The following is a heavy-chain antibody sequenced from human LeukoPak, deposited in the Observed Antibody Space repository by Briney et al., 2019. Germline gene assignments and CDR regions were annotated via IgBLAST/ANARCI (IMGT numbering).Heavy chain of an antibody. J-gene: IGHJ4*02. D-gene: IGHD5-12*01. Sequence: GGTLRLSCAASGFTFSSYGMSWVRQAPGKGLEWVSAISGSGGSTYYADSVKGRFTISRDNSKNTLYLQMGSLRAEDMAVYYCARSGFTGYDFSVFYWGQGTLVIVSS. V-gene: IGHV3-23*01. CDR1: GFTFSSYG. CDR3: ARSGFTGYDFSVFY. CDR2: ISGSGGST.